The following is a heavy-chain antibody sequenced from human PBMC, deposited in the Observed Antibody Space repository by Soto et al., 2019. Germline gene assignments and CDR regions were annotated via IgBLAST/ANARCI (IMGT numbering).Heavy chain of an antibody. D-gene: IGHD3-22*01. V-gene: IGHV3-23*01. CDR3: AKDVPVVMTTPAPYY. J-gene: IGHJ4*02. CDR2: ISGSGGST. CDR1: GFTFSSYG. Sequence: PGGSLRLSCAASGFTFSSYGMSWVRQSPGKGLEWVSAISGSGGSTYYADSVKGRFAISRDNSKNPLYLQKNSLRAENTAVYYGAKDVPVVMTTPAPYYGGQGTLVTVSS.